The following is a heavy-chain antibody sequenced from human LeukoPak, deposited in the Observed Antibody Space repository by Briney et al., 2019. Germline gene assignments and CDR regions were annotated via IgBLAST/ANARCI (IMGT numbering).Heavy chain of an antibody. Sequence: ASVKVSCKASGYTFTGYYMHWVRQAPGQGLEWMGWINPNSGGTNYAQKFQGRVTMTRDTSISTAYMELSRLRSDDTAVYYCARDMSTRVTPISYAFDVWGQGTMVTVSS. CDR1: GYTFTGYY. CDR2: INPNSGGT. D-gene: IGHD4-23*01. V-gene: IGHV1-2*02. CDR3: ARDMSTRVTPISYAFDV. J-gene: IGHJ3*01.